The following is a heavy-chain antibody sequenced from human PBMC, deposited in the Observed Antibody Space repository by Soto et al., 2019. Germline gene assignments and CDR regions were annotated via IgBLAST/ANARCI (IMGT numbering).Heavy chain of an antibody. CDR2: INPSGGST. D-gene: IGHD3-10*01. V-gene: IGHV1-46*03. J-gene: IGHJ4*02. CDR1: GYTFTSYY. Sequence: ASVKVSCKASGYTFTSYYMHWVRQAPGQGLEWMGIINPSGGSTSYAQKFQGRVTMTMDTSTSTVYMELSSLRSEDTAVYYCASGSGSYYFDYWGKGTLVTVSS. CDR3: ASGSGSYYFDY.